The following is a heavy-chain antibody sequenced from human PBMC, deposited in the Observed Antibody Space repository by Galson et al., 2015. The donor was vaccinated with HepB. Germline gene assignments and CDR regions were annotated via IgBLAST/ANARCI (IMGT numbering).Heavy chain of an antibody. J-gene: IGHJ4*02. CDR2: IKSEDEDGTT. CDR3: VTSLGFGYSNTIVATDY. Sequence: SLRLSCAASGFTFNYARMNWVRQAPGKGLEWVGRIKSEDEDGTTIYAAPVRDRFTISRDDSKDTLYLQMNSLTTEDTAVYHCVTSLGFGYSNTIVATDYWGQGTLVTVSS. CDR1: GFTFNYAR. V-gene: IGHV3-15*01. D-gene: IGHD3-10*01.